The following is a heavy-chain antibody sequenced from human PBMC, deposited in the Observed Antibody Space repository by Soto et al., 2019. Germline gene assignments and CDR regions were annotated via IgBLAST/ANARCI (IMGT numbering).Heavy chain of an antibody. CDR1: GGSISSRSYY. V-gene: IGHV4-39*01. J-gene: IGHJ4*02. D-gene: IGHD1-26*01. Sequence: QLQLQESGPGLVKPSETLSLTCSVSGGSISSRSYYWGWIRQPPGKGLEWIGSICYSGSTSYNPSLKSRVTTSVDTTKNQFSLILTSVTAADTAVYYCARLVGARGYWGQGTLVTVSS. CDR2: ICYSGST. CDR3: ARLVGARGY.